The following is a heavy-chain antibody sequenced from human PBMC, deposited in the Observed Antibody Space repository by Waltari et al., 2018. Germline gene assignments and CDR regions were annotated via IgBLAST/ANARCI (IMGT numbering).Heavy chain of an antibody. CDR1: GYTFTTYG. J-gene: IGHJ4*02. D-gene: IGHD2-15*01. V-gene: IGHV1-18*01. CDR2: ISAYNGNT. CDR3: VRVRGYCSGGSCRRYFDY. Sequence: QVQLVQSGAEVKKPGASVKVSCKASGYTFTTYGLSWVRPDPGHGLEWMGWISAYNGNTNYAQKLQGRVTMTTDTSTSTAYMELRSLRSDDTAVYYCVRVRGYCSGGSCRRYFDYWGQGTLVTVSS.